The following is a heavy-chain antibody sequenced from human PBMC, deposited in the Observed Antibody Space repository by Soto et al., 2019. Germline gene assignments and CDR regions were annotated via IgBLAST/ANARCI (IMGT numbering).Heavy chain of an antibody. J-gene: IGHJ6*02. Sequence: GGSLRLSCAASGFTFSSYDMNWVRQAPGKGLECVSYMSSSGSTIYYADSVKGRFTVSRDNAKSSLYLQMNSLRAEDTAVYYCAEIVVVPAAPMDAWGQGTTVTVSS. CDR3: AEIVVVPAAPMDA. CDR2: MSSSGSTI. V-gene: IGHV3-48*03. D-gene: IGHD2-2*01. CDR1: GFTFSSYD.